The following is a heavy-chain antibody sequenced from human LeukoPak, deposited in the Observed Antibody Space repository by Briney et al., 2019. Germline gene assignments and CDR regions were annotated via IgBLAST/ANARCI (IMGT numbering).Heavy chain of an antibody. J-gene: IGHJ4*02. D-gene: IGHD5-18*01. Sequence: GGSLRLSCVASGITFSNYGMTWIRQAPGKGLEWVSGISGNGGETDYADSVKGRFTISRDSGKNTLHLQMNSLRAEDTAVYYCAREELRGYSYGLAPHFDYWGQGTLVTVSS. CDR3: AREELRGYSYGLAPHFDY. V-gene: IGHV3-23*01. CDR2: ISGNGGET. CDR1: GITFSNYG.